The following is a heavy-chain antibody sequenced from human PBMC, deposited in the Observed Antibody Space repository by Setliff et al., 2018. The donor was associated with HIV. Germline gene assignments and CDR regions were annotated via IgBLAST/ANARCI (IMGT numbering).Heavy chain of an antibody. V-gene: IGHV4-39*02. Sequence: SSETLSLTCTVSGASILSSGGHFWGWIRQPPGRGLEWLATVYFLGNTYLNPSLKGRVAVSVDTSKNHFSLRVTSVTAADTAVYYCARAPANYHDSSGFYFGGDYYFDFWGQGTLVTVSS. CDR3: ARAPANYHDSSGFYFGGDYYFDF. CDR1: GASILSSGGHF. J-gene: IGHJ4*02. D-gene: IGHD3-22*01. CDR2: VYFLGNT.